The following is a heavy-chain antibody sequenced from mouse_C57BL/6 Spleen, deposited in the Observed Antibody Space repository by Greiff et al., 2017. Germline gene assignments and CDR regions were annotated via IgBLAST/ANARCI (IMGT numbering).Heavy chain of an antibody. D-gene: IGHD2-4*01. CDR1: GFSLTSYG. CDR3: ARHGDYDRAMDY. J-gene: IGHJ4*01. Sequence: VNVVESGPGLVAPSQSLSITCTVSGFSLTSYGVHWVRQPPGKGLEWLVVIWSDGSTTYNSALKSRLSISKDNSKSQVFLKMNSLQTDDTAMYYCARHGDYDRAMDYWGQGTSVTVSS. CDR2: IWSDGST. V-gene: IGHV2-6-1*01.